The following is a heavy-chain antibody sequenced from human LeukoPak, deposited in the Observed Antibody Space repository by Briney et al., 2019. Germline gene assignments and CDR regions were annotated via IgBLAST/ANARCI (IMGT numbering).Heavy chain of an antibody. J-gene: IGHJ4*02. CDR2: MNPNSGNT. CDR1: GYTFTSYD. Sequence: ASVKVSCKASGYTFTSYDINWVRQATGQGLEWMGWMNPNSGNTGYAQKFQGRVTMTRNTSISTAYMELSSLRPEDTAVYYCARGGYYYDSSGYSGSFDYWGQGTLVTVSS. CDR3: ARGGYYYDSSGYSGSFDY. D-gene: IGHD3-22*01. V-gene: IGHV1-8*01.